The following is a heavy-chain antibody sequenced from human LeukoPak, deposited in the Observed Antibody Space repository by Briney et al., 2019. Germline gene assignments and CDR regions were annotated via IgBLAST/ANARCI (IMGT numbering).Heavy chain of an antibody. V-gene: IGHV1-24*01. CDR1: GYTLTELS. CDR3: ATWPVCSSTSCCPFNCRAFDI. D-gene: IGHD2-2*01. J-gene: IGHJ3*02. CDR2: FDPEDGET. Sequence: ASVKVSCKVSGYTLTELSMHWVRQAPGKGLEWMGGFDPEDGETIYAQKFQGRVTMTEDTSTDTAYMELSSLRSEDTAVYYCATWPVCSSTSCCPFNCRAFDIWGQGTMVTVPS.